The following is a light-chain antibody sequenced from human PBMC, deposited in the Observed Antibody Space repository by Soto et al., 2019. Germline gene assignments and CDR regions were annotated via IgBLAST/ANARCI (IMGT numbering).Light chain of an antibody. J-gene: IGKJ4*01. CDR3: QQYESYHMT. V-gene: IGKV1-5*03. Sequence: DSPMTQYPSTLSASIGVRVTITCRASQSISSWLAWYQQKPGKAPKLLISKASTLQSGVPPRFSGSGSGTEFTLTISSLQPDDFATYYCQQYESYHMTFGGGTKVEIK. CDR2: KAS. CDR1: QSISSW.